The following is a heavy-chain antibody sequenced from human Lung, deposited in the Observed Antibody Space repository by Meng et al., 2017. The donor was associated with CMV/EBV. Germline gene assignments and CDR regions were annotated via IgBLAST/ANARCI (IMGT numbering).Heavy chain of an antibody. CDR2: ISSSSSYI. D-gene: IGHD5-18*01. Sequence: GGSLRLXCAASGFTFSSYSMNWVRKAPGKGLEWVSSISSSSSYIYYADSVKGRFTISRDNGKNSLYLQMNSLRAEDTAVYYCARDRGYSYGYLDYWGKGTLVTVSS. V-gene: IGHV3-21*01. J-gene: IGHJ4*02. CDR1: GFTFSSYS. CDR3: ARDRGYSYGYLDY.